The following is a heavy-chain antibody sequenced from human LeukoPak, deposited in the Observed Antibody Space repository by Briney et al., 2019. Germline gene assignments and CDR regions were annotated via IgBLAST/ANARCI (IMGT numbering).Heavy chain of an antibody. CDR3: ARLGVETAT. J-gene: IGHJ4*02. CDR1: GFTFGDYA. D-gene: IGHD5-24*01. CDR2: IYAGGST. Sequence: GGSLRLSCTASGFTFGDYAMSWIRQAPGKGLEWVSVIYAGGSTYYADSVKGRFTISRDNSKNTLYLQMNSLRVEDTAVYHCARLGVETATWGQGTLVTVSS. V-gene: IGHV3-53*01.